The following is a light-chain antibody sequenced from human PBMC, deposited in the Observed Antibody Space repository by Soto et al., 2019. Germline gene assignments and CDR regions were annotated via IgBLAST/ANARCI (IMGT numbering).Light chain of an antibody. CDR2: SNN. Sequence: QSVLTQPPSASGTPGQRVTISFSGSSSNIGSNTVNWYQQLPGTAPKLLIYSNNQRPSGVPVRFSGSKSGPSASLASSGLQSEDEADYYCAACDDSLDGLVVFGGGTKVIVL. V-gene: IGLV1-44*01. J-gene: IGLJ2*01. CDR3: AACDDSLDGLVV. CDR1: SSNIGSNT.